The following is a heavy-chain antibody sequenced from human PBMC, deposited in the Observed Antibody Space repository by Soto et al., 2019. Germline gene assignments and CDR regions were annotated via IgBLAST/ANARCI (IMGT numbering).Heavy chain of an antibody. Sequence: SETLSLTCPVSCGSISSYYWRWIRQPPGKGLEWIGYIYYSGSTNYNPSLKSRVTISVDTSKNQFSLKLSSVTAADTAVYYCASLRGLLADWFDPWGQGTLVTVSS. CDR3: ASLRGLLADWFDP. CDR1: CGSISSYY. D-gene: IGHD3-3*02. CDR2: IYYSGST. J-gene: IGHJ5*02. V-gene: IGHV4-59*08.